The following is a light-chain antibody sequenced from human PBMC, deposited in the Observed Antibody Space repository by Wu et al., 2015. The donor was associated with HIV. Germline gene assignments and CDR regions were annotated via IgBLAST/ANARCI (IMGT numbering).Light chain of an antibody. V-gene: IGKV1-8*01. Sequence: AIWITQSPSSLSASTGDRVTITCRASQDIRSYLAWYQQRPGKAPNLLIYAASTLQSGVPSRFSGSGSGTDFTLTISCLESEDFASYYCQQYQSYPYSFGQGTKLGIK. J-gene: IGKJ2*03. CDR1: QDIRSY. CDR2: AAS. CDR3: QQYQSYPYS.